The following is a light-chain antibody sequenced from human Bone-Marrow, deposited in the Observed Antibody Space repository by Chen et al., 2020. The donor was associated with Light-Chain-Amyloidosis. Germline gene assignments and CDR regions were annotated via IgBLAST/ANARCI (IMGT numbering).Light chain of an antibody. CDR2: QTS. CDR3: QQYHSYSQT. CDR1: QSIDSW. Sequence: DIQMTQSPSTLSASEGDRVTITCRASQSIDSWLAWYQQKPGQAPKLLIYQTSTLKSGVPSRFSGSGSGTEYTLTISSLQPDDLATYYCQQYHSYSQTFGHGTKVEIK. J-gene: IGKJ1*01. V-gene: IGKV1-5*03.